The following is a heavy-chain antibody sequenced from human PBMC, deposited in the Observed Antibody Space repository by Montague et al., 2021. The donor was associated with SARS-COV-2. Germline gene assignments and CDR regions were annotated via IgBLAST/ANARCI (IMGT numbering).Heavy chain of an antibody. CDR3: ARREYSYGWGD. D-gene: IGHD5-18*01. J-gene: IGHJ4*02. Sequence: SETLSLTCTVTGGPISGSSDYWGWIRQSPGEGLEWIASVDYSGNTYYSPSLKSRLTISVDTSKNQFSLKLNSVTAADTALYYRARREYSYGWGDWGQGTLVTVSS. CDR1: GGPISGSSDY. V-gene: IGHV4-39*01. CDR2: VDYSGNT.